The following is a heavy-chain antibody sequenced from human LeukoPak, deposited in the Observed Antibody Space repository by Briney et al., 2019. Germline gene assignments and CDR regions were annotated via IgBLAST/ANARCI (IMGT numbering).Heavy chain of an antibody. V-gene: IGHV4-34*01. CDR1: GASISGYY. J-gene: IGHJ6*02. Sequence: SETLSLTCTVSGASISGYYWSWIRQPPGKGLEWIGEINHSGSTNYNPSLKSRVTISVDTSKNQFSLKLSSVTAADTAVYYCATNYYGSGSPTRLPYVWGQGTTVTVSS. CDR2: INHSGST. D-gene: IGHD3-10*01. CDR3: ATNYYGSGSPTRLPYV.